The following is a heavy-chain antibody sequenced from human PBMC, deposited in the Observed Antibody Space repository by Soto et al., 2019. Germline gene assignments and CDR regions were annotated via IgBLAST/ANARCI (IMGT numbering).Heavy chain of an antibody. Sequence: QVQLVQSGAEVKKPGSSVKVSCTASGGTFSSYAISWVRQAPGQGLEWMGGIIPIFGTANYAQKFQGRVTITADESTRTAYMELSRLRSEDTAVDYFAGSPYGCRGGSCFDYWGQGTLVTVSS. CDR1: GGTFSSYA. CDR3: AGSPYGCRGGSCFDY. D-gene: IGHD2-15*01. CDR2: IIPIFGTA. V-gene: IGHV1-69*01. J-gene: IGHJ4*02.